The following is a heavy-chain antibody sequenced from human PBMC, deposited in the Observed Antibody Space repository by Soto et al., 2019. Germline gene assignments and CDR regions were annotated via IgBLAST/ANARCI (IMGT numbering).Heavy chain of an antibody. CDR2: ISSSGSTI. CDR3: ARDRYNAWSGYFGY. Sequence: GSLRLSCAASGFTFSDYYMSWIRQAPGKGLEWVSYISSSGSTIYYADSVKGRFTISRDNAKSSLYLQMNSLRAEDTAVYYCARDRYNAWSGYFGYWGQGTLVTVSS. V-gene: IGHV3-11*01. CDR1: GFTFSDYY. D-gene: IGHD3-3*01. J-gene: IGHJ4*02.